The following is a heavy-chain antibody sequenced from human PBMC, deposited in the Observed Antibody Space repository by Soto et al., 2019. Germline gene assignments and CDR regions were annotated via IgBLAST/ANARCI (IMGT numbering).Heavy chain of an antibody. CDR2: INHSGST. J-gene: IGHJ4*02. V-gene: IGHV4-34*01. CDR1: GGSFSGYY. Sequence: QVQLQQWGAGLLKPSETLSLTCAVYGGSFSGYYWSWIRQPPGKGLEWIGEINHSGSTNYNPSLMSRVPASVGTSKSQVSLKLSSVTAADTAVYYCARAAPRSCSGGSCYSGRAYWGQGTLVTVSS. D-gene: IGHD2-15*01. CDR3: ARAAPRSCSGGSCYSGRAY.